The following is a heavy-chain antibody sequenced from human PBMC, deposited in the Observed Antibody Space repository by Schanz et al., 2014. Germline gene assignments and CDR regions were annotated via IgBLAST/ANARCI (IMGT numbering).Heavy chain of an antibody. CDR2: IIPILGIA. D-gene: IGHD1-1*01. V-gene: IGHV1-69*04. Sequence: QVQVVQSGPELKRPGASVKVSCKASGYTFTSYGINWVRQAPGQGLEWMGRIIPILGIANYAQKFQGRVTITADRSTSTAYMELSSLRSEDTALYYCARDSAGTTFGVLDSWGQGTLVTVS. CDR1: GYTFTSYG. J-gene: IGHJ4*02. CDR3: ARDSAGTTFGVLDS.